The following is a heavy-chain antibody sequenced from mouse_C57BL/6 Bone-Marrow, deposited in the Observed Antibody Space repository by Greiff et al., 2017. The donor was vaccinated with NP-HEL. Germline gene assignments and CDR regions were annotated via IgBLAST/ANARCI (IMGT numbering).Heavy chain of an antibody. D-gene: IGHD1-1*01. V-gene: IGHV7-3*01. Sequence: EVQGVESGGGLVQPGGSLSLSCAASGFTFTDYYMSWVRQPPGQALEWFGFIRNNANGYTTEYSSSVKGRFTISRDNSKSILYLQMNALKSEDSATYYCARYRRLDCGSSPVYFEGWGTGTTVTVSS. CDR3: ARYRRLDCGSSPVYFEG. J-gene: IGHJ1*03. CDR1: GFTFTDYY. CDR2: IRNNANGYTT.